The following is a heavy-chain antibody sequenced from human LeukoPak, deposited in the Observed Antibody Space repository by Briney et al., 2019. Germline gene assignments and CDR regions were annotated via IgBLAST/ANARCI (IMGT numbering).Heavy chain of an antibody. CDR2: ISSSSSYI. J-gene: IGHJ6*02. CDR1: GFTFSSYS. CDR3: ARGFTMVRGVIEIIYYYYGMDV. V-gene: IGHV3-21*01. D-gene: IGHD3-10*01. Sequence: PGGSLRLSCAASGFTFSSYSMNWVRQAPGKGLEWVSSISSSSSYIYYADSVKGRFTISRDNAKNSLYLRMNSLRAEDTAVYYCARGFTMVRGVIEIIYYYYGMDVWGQGTTVTVSS.